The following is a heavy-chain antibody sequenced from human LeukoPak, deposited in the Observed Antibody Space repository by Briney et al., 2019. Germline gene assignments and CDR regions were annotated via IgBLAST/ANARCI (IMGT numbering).Heavy chain of an antibody. J-gene: IGHJ4*02. CDR2: VSGSGSST. D-gene: IGHD3-10*01. V-gene: IGHV3-23*01. CDR3: AKDQNYFGSGSLDY. CDR1: GFTFSSYA. Sequence: TGGSLRLSCAASGFTFSSYAMSWVRETPGKGLGCGSTVSGSGSSTYYANSVKGRFTISRDNSKNTLYLQMNNLRAEDTAVYYCAKDQNYFGSGSLDYWGQGTLVTVSS.